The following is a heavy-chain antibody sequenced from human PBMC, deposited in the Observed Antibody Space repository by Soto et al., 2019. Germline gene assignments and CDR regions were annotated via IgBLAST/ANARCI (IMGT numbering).Heavy chain of an antibody. Sequence: PGGSLRLFCAASGFTFSSYAMHWVRQAPGKGLEWVAVISYDGSNKYYADSVKGRFTISRDNSKNTLYLQMNSLRAEDTAVYYCAREGGYSHSRPFYYYYYGMDVWGQGTTVTVSS. V-gene: IGHV3-30-3*01. CDR3: AREGGYSHSRPFYYYYYGMDV. D-gene: IGHD3-22*01. J-gene: IGHJ6*02. CDR2: ISYDGSNK. CDR1: GFTFSSYA.